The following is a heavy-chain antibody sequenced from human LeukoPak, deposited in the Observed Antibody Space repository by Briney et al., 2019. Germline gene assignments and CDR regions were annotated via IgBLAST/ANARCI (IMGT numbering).Heavy chain of an antibody. CDR3: ARVWDSSGSLASY. V-gene: IGHV1-2*02. J-gene: IGHJ4*02. CDR1: GYTFTGYY. CDR2: INPNSGGT. D-gene: IGHD3-22*01. Sequence: GASVKVSCKASGYTFTGYYMHWVRQAPGQGLEWMGWINPNSGGTNYAQKFQGRVTMTRDKSISTAYMELSRLRSDDTAVYYCARVWDSSGSLASYWGQGTLVTVSS.